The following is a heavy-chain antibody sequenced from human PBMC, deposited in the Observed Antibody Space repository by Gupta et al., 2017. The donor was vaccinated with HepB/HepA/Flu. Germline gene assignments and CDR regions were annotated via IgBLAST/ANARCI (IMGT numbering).Heavy chain of an antibody. V-gene: IGHV4-39*01. D-gene: IGHD2-21*01. CDR1: GGSISSSSYY. J-gene: IGHJ5*02. CDR3: ARHWYCGGDCYSSWFDP. CDR2: IYYSGST. Sequence: QLQLQESGPGLVKPSETLSLTCTVSGGSISSSSYYWGWIRQPPGKGLEWIGSIYYSGSTYYNPSLKSRVTISVDTSKNQFSLKLSSVTAADTAVYYCARHWYCGGDCYSSWFDPWGQGTLVTVSS.